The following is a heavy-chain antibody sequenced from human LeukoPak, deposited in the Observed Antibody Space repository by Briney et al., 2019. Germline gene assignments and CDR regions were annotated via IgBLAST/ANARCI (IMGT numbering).Heavy chain of an antibody. V-gene: IGHV4-39*01. CDR2: IYYSGST. CDR1: GGSISSSSYY. J-gene: IGHJ4*02. Sequence: PSETLSLTCTVSGGSISSSSYYWGWIRQPPGKGLEWIGSIYYSGSTYYNPSLKSRVTISVDTSKNQFSLKLSSVTAADTAVYYCARTPTIERFLEWSSRPGPPPALYDYWGQGTLVTVSS. CDR3: ARTPTIERFLEWSSRPGPPPALYDY. D-gene: IGHD3-3*01.